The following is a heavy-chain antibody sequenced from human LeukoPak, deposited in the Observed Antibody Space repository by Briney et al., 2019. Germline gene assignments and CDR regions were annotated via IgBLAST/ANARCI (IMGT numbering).Heavy chain of an antibody. D-gene: IGHD4-17*01. CDR3: ARDEDYGSNFDY. CDR2: MYTSGST. V-gene: IGHV4-4*07. CDR1: GGSISSSY. Sequence: PSETLSPTCTVSGGSISSSYWSWIRQPAGKGLEWIGRMYTSGSTDYNPSLKSRVTMSVDTSKNQFSLKLSSVTAADMAVYYCARDEDYGSNFDYWGQGTLVTVSS. J-gene: IGHJ4*02.